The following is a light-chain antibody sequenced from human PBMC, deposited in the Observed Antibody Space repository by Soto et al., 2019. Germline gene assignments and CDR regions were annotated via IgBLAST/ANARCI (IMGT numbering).Light chain of an antibody. J-gene: IGKJ1*01. CDR1: QGIGNG. V-gene: IGKV1-17*01. CDR2: AAS. CDR3: LQHNSYPRS. Sequence: DIQMTQSPSSLSAAVGDRVTISCRESQGIGNGLGWFQPKPGRARKRLMYAASSLESGVSPSFSGSDSGTEFTLTISSLQPEDFSTYYCLQHNSYPRSFGQGTKMEIK.